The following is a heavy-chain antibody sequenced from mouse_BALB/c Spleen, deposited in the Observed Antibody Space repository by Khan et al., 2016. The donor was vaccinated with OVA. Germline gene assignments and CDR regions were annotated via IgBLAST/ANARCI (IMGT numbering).Heavy chain of an antibody. J-gene: IGHJ1*01. V-gene: IGHV3-5*02. Sequence: VQLKESGPGLVKPSQTVSLTCTVTGISITSGNYRWSWIRQFPGNKLKWIGNIYYSGTVTYNPSLTSRTTITRDTSKNHFFLEMNSFTAEETATYYCARDYGSLYLYFDVWGAGTTVTVSS. D-gene: IGHD1-1*01. CDR1: GISITSGNYR. CDR3: ARDYGSLYLYFDV. CDR2: IYYSGTV.